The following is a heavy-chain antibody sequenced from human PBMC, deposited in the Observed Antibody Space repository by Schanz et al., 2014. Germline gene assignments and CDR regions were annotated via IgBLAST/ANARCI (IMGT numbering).Heavy chain of an antibody. V-gene: IGHV1-2*02. CDR1: GYTFTDYH. CDR2: INPLSGAT. CDR3: ARRGPNCSNNACYHGWFDP. Sequence: QVQLVQSGAEVKKPGASVKVSCKSSGYTFTDYHIHWVRQAPGQGFEWMGWINPLSGATDYAPTFQGRVSMTRDTSISTAYMEVTRLVSSDTAVYYCARRGPNCSNNACYHGWFDPWGQGTLVIVSS. J-gene: IGHJ5*02. D-gene: IGHD4-4*01.